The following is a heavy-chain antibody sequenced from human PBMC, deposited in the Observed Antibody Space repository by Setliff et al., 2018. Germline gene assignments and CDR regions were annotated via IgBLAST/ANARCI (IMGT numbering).Heavy chain of an antibody. J-gene: IGHJ4*02. CDR1: SLSVSSGYF. CDR3: ARHPDGRIVPFDY. Sequence: SETLSLTCAVSSLSVSSGYFWGWMRQPPGKGLEWIGSFYYNTGATYYNPSLEGRGTISVDTSKNQFSLKLSSVTAADTAFYYCARHPDGRIVPFDYWGQGILVTVSS. CDR2: FYYNTGAT. V-gene: IGHV4-38-2*01. D-gene: IGHD1-26*01.